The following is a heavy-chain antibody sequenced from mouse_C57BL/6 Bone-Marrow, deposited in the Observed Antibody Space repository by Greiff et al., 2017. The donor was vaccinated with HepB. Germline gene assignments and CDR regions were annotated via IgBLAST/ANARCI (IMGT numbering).Heavy chain of an antibody. D-gene: IGHD1-1*01. V-gene: IGHV1-82*01. Sequence: QVQLKQSGPELVKPGASVKISCKASGYAFSSSWMNWVKQMPGKGLEWIGRIYPGDGDTNYNGKFKGKATLTADKSSSTAYMQLSSLTSEDSAVYFCARHYYGSSYVVLDYWGQRTTLTVSS. CDR3: ARHYYGSSYVVLDY. CDR1: GYAFSSSW. CDR2: IYPGDGDT. J-gene: IGHJ2*01.